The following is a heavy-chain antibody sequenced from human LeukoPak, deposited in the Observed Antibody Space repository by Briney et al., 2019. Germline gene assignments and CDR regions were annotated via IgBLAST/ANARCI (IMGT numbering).Heavy chain of an antibody. CDR1: GFTFSTYA. CDR2: ISGGGST. Sequence: GGSLRLSCAASGFTFSTYAMTWVRQAPGKGLEWVSAISGGGSTYYADFVKGRFTISRDDSKNTLYLQMNSLRAEDTAVYYCAINYYGSGSYINYWGQGTLVTVSS. D-gene: IGHD3-10*01. CDR3: AINYYGSGSYINY. J-gene: IGHJ4*02. V-gene: IGHV3-23*01.